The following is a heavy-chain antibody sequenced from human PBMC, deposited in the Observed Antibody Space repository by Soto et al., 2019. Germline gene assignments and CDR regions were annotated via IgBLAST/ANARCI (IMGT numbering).Heavy chain of an antibody. V-gene: IGHV1-8*01. Sequence: AASVKVSCKASGYTFTSYDINWVRQATGQRLEWIGWMNPNSGNTGYAQKFQGRVTMTRNTSISTAYMELSSLRSEDTAVYYCARGISRVYYYYYYYMDVWGKGTTVTVSS. CDR1: GYTFTSYD. J-gene: IGHJ6*03. CDR2: MNPNSGNT. CDR3: ARGISRVYYYYYYYMDV. D-gene: IGHD6-25*01.